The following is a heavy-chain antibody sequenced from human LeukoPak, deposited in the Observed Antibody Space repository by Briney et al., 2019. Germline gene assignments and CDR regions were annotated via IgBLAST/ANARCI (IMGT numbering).Heavy chain of an antibody. Sequence: SETLSLTCAVYCGPFSGYYWSWIRQPPEKGLEWIGEINHSGSTNYSPPLKSRVTISVDTSKNQFSLKLSSVTAADTAVYYCARGRITGTYYVRWYFDLWGRGTLVTVSS. D-gene: IGHD1-20*01. CDR3: ARGRITGTYYVRWYFDL. CDR2: INHSGST. J-gene: IGHJ2*01. V-gene: IGHV4-34*01. CDR1: CGPFSGYY.